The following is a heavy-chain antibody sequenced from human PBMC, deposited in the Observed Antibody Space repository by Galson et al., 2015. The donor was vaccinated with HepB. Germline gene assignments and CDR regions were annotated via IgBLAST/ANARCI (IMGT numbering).Heavy chain of an antibody. CDR1: GYTLTDLS. CDR2: FDPEDGET. V-gene: IGHV1-24*01. J-gene: IGHJ5*02. CDR3: ATIAPPRPSYYYDSSGYPGWFDP. D-gene: IGHD3-22*01. Sequence: SVKVSCKVSGYTLTDLSMHWVRQAPGKGLEWMGGFDPEDGETIYAQKFQGRVTMTEDTSTDTAYMELSSLRSEDTAVYYCATIAPPRPSYYYDSSGYPGWFDPWGQGTLVTVSS.